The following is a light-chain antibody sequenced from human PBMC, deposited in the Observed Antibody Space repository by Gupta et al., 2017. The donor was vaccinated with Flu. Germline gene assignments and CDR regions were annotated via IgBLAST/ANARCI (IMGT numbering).Light chain of an antibody. J-gene: IGLJ3*02. CDR3: PAWDSTRERGV. Sequence: SYLLTLPPAASGAPGPPARRTCLVNNIGIKSVHWYQHNPGQAPVLLVYDDSNRPSGIPERFSGSKSETTATLTISRVQAGDEAVYYCPAWDSTRERGVFGGGTRLSVL. CDR1: NIGIKS. CDR2: DDS. V-gene: IGLV3-21*02.